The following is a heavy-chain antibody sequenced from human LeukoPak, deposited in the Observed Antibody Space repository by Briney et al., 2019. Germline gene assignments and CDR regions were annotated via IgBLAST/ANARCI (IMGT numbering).Heavy chain of an antibody. CDR3: ARAPDIYYDRRRFDY. V-gene: IGHV4-34*01. Sequence: ESSETLSLTCAVYGGSFSGYYWSWIRQPPGKGLEWIGEINHSGSTNYNPSLKSRVTISVDTSKNRFSLKLSSVTAADTAVYYCARAPDIYYDRRRFDYWGQGTLVTVSS. CDR1: GGSFSGYY. D-gene: IGHD3-22*01. J-gene: IGHJ4*02. CDR2: INHSGST.